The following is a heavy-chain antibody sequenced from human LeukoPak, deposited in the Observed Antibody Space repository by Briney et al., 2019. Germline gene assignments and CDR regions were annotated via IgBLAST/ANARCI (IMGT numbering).Heavy chain of an antibody. J-gene: IGHJ1*01. D-gene: IGHD6-13*01. V-gene: IGHV1-2*04. CDR1: GYTFTGYY. CDR3: ARDLPLIAAAGTEEYFQH. Sequence: ASVKVSCKASGYTFTGYYMHWVRQAPGQGLGWMGWINPNSGGTNYAQKFQGWVTMTRDTSISTAYMELSRLRSDDTAVYYCARDLPLIAAAGTEEYFQHWGQGTLVTVSS. CDR2: INPNSGGT.